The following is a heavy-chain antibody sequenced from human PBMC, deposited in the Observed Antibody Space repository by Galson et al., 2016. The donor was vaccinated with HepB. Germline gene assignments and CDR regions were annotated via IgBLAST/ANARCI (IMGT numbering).Heavy chain of an antibody. CDR2: TYDRSKWYN. CDR1: GDSVSSNSAA. D-gene: IGHD6-13*01. Sequence: CAISGDSVSSNSAAWNWIRQSPSRGLEWLGRTYDRSKWYNDYAVSVKSRIPINPDTSKNQFSLHLNPVTPENTAVYYCARGTEAFIAAAKSWYFDLCSRGTLVTVSS. J-gene: IGHJ2*01. V-gene: IGHV6-1*01. CDR3: ARGTEAFIAAAKSWYFDL.